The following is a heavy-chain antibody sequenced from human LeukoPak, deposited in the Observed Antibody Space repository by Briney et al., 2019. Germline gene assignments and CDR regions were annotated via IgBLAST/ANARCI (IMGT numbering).Heavy chain of an antibody. CDR2: IYYSGGT. CDR1: GGSISSGSYY. D-gene: IGHD1-26*01. CDR3: ARSREWELRLYYYYMDV. V-gene: IGHV4-61*01. J-gene: IGHJ6*03. Sequence: PSETLSLTCTVSGGSISSGSYYWSWIRQPPGKGLEWIGYIYYSGGTDYNPSLKSRVTISVGTSRNQFSLKLSSVTAADTAVYYCARSREWELRLYYYYMDVWGKGTTVTVSS.